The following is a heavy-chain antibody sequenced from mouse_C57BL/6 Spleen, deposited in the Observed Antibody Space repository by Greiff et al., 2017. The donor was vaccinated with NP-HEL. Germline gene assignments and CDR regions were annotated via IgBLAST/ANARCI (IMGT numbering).Heavy chain of an antibody. CDR2: IRLKSDNYAT. D-gene: IGHD1-1*01. Sequence: EVKLVESGGGLVQPGGSMKLSCVASGFTFSNYWMNWVRQSPEKGLEWVAQIRLKSDNYATHYAESVKGRFTIARDDSKSSVYLQMNNLRAEDTGIYYGTSLLRLAWFAYWGQGTLVTVSA. V-gene: IGHV6-3*01. CDR3: TSLLRLAWFAY. CDR1: GFTFSNYW. J-gene: IGHJ3*01.